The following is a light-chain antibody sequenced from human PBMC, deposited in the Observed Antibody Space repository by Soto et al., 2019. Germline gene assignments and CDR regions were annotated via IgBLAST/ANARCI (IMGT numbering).Light chain of an antibody. V-gene: IGLV2-23*01. CDR1: PSDVGSYNR. CDR3: CAYAGSSTLI. Sequence: QSALTQPASVSGSPGQSITISCTGTPSDVGSYNRVSWYQQYPGKAPKLLIYEGTKRPSGISSRFSGSKSGNTASLTISGLQAEDEAHFYCCAYAGSSTLIFGGGTKLTVL. CDR2: EGT. J-gene: IGLJ2*01.